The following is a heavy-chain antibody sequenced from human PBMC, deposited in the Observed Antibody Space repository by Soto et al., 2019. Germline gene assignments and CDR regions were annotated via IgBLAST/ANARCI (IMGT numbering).Heavy chain of an antibody. Sequence: GGSLRLSCAASGFTFSSYAMSWVRQAPGKGLEWVSAISGSGGSTYYADSVKGRFTISRDNSKNTLYLQMNSLRAEDTAVYYCAKGQYYYDSSGYYYFDYWGQGTLVTVSS. J-gene: IGHJ4*02. V-gene: IGHV3-23*01. D-gene: IGHD3-22*01. CDR2: ISGSGGST. CDR1: GFTFSSYA. CDR3: AKGQYYYDSSGYYYFDY.